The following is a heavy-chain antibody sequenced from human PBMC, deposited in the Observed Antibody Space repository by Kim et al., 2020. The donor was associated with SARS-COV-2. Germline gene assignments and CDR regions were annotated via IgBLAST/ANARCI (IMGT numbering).Heavy chain of an antibody. V-gene: IGHV6-1*01. J-gene: IGHJ3*02. CDR3: ARDTPGQKAFDI. Sequence: DYEVSVKSRITLNPDTSKTPCSLQLNSVTPEDTAVYYCARDTPGQKAFDIWGQGTMVAVSS.